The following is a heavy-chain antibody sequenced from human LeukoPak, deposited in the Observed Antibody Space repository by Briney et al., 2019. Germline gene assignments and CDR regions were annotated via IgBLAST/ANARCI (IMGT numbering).Heavy chain of an antibody. CDR1: GYSFTSYS. CDR2: IYPGDSDS. CDR3: ARLGEDYYDSSGYYFDY. Sequence: GESLKISGKGSGYSFTSYSIGWVRQLPGRGLEWTGIIYPGDSDSSYSPSFQGQVTISADKSISTAYLQWSSLKASDTAMYYCARLGEDYYDSSGYYFDYWGQGTLVTVSS. J-gene: IGHJ4*02. V-gene: IGHV5-51*01. D-gene: IGHD3-22*01.